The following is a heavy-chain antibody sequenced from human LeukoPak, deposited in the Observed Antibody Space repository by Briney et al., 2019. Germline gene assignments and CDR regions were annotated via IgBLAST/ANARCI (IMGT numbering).Heavy chain of an antibody. D-gene: IGHD7-27*01. V-gene: IGHV1-69*04. J-gene: IGHJ3*02. CDR2: IIPILGIA. CDR3: ARPRLIGDADAFDI. CDR1: GGTFSSYA. Sequence: SVKVSCKAAGGTFSSYAISWVRQAPGQGLEWMGRIIPILGIANYAQKFQGRVTITADKSTSTAYMELSSLRSEDTAVYYCARPRLIGDADAFDIWGQGTMVTVSS.